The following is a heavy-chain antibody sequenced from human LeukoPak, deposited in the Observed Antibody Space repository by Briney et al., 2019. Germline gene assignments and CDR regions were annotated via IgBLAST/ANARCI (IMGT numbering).Heavy chain of an antibody. Sequence: GGSLRLSCAASGFTLRSYGMHWVRQAPGKGLEWVAVIWHDGKNKYYADSVKGRFTISRDNSKNTLYLQMNSLRAEDTAVYYCARDSSHGYSSGWYGGGYFDYWGQGTLVTVSS. V-gene: IGHV3-33*01. D-gene: IGHD6-19*01. J-gene: IGHJ4*02. CDR3: ARDSSHGYSSGWYGGGYFDY. CDR1: GFTLRSYG. CDR2: IWHDGKNK.